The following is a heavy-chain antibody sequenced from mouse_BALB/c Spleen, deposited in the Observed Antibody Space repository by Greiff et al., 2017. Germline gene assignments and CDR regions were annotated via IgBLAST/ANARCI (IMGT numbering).Heavy chain of an antibody. V-gene: IGHV1-82*01. D-gene: IGHD4-1*01. CDR2: IYPGDGDT. Sequence: QVQLQQSGPELVKPGASVKISCKASGYAFSSSWMNWVKQRPGQGLEWIGRIYPGDGDTNYNGKFKGKATLTADKSSSTAYMQLSSLTSVDSAVYFCARKLGRGDYYAMDYWGQGTSVTVSS. CDR3: ARKLGRGDYYAMDY. J-gene: IGHJ4*01. CDR1: GYAFSSSW.